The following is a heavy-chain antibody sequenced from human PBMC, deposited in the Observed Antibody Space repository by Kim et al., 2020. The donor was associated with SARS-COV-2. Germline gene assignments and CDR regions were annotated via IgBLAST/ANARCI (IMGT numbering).Heavy chain of an antibody. CDR3: ARDLRGYCSSTSCSEDDAFDI. D-gene: IGHD2-2*03. V-gene: IGHV3-11*06. CDR1: GFTFSDYY. Sequence: GGSLRLSCAASGFTFSDYYMSWIRQAPGKGLEWVSYISSSSSYTNYADSVKGRFTISRDNAKNSLYLQMNSLRAEDTAVYYCARDLRGYCSSTSCSEDDAFDIWGQGTMVTVSS. CDR2: ISSSSSYT. J-gene: IGHJ3*02.